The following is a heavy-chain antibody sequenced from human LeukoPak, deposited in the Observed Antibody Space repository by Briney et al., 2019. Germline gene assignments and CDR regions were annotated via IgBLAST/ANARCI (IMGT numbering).Heavy chain of an antibody. V-gene: IGHV3-23*01. CDR2: ISGSGGST. D-gene: IGHD3-22*01. J-gene: IGHJ4*02. CDR3: TRRSGDDSSGYYDN. CDR1: GFTFSSYA. Sequence: PGGSLRLSCAASGFTFSSYAMSCVRQAPGKGLEWVSAISGSGGSTYYADSVKGRFTISRDNSKNTLYLQMNSLKTEDTAIYYCTRRSGDDSSGYYDNWGQGALVTVSS.